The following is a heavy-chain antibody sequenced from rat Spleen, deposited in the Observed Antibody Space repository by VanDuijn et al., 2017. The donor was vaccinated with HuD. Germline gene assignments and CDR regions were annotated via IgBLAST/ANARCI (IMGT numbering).Heavy chain of an antibody. CDR1: GFTFSSFA. CDR3: AKDGYTPD. J-gene: IGHJ2*01. D-gene: IGHD1-4*01. V-gene: IGHV5-20*01. Sequence: EVELVESGGGLVQPGRSMKLSCAASGFTFSSFAMAWVRQAPTKGLEWVASISYDGGNTYYRDSVKGRFTISRDNAKSSLYLQMDSLRSEDTSTYYCAKDGYTPDWGQGVMV. CDR2: ISYDGGNT.